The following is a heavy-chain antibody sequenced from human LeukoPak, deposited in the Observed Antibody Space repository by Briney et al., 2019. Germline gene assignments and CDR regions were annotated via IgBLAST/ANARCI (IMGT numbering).Heavy chain of an antibody. Sequence: SETLSLTCTVSGGSISSYYWSWIRQPPGKGLEWIGNIYDSGSTNYNPSLKSGVTISVDTSKNQCSLKLSSVTAADTAVYYCARQSISGSSLSYFDYWGQGTLVTVSS. V-gene: IGHV4-59*01. CDR2: IYDSGST. CDR3: ARQSISGSSLSYFDY. J-gene: IGHJ4*02. D-gene: IGHD3-22*01. CDR1: GGSISSYY.